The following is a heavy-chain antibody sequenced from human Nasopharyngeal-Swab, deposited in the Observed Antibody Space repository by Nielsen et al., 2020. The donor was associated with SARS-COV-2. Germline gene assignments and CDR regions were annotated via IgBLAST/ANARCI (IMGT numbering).Heavy chain of an antibody. CDR1: GGSISSSSYY. CDR2: IYYSGST. Sequence: SETLSLTCTVSGGSISSSSYYWGWIRQPPGKGLEWIGSIYYSGSTNYNPSLKSRVSISLDTSTNQFSLQLRSMTASDTAVYYCARGQSKITMIVVVIAFWQYYFDYWGQGALVTVSS. J-gene: IGHJ4*02. V-gene: IGHV4-39*07. CDR3: ARGQSKITMIVVVIAFWQYYFDY. D-gene: IGHD3-22*01.